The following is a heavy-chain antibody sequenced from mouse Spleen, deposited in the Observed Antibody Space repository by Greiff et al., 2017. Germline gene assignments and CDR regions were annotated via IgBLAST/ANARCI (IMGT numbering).Heavy chain of an antibody. Sequence: EVKVVESGGGLVKPGGSLKLSCAASGFTFSDYGMHWVRQAPEKGLEWVAYISSGSSTIYYADTVKGRFTISRDNAKNTLFLQMTSLRSEDTAMYYCATLGQGYAMDYWGQGTSVTVSS. CDR2: ISSGSSTI. CDR1: GFTFSDYG. V-gene: IGHV5-17*01. CDR3: ATLGQGYAMDY. J-gene: IGHJ4*01. D-gene: IGHD3-3*01.